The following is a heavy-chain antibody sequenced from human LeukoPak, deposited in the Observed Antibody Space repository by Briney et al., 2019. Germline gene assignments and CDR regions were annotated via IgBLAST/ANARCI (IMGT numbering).Heavy chain of an antibody. V-gene: IGHV3-48*02. J-gene: IGHJ4*02. CDR3: SSESRY. CDR1: GFTFNSYT. Sequence: SGGSLRLSCAASGFTFNSYTMNWVRQAPGKGLEWVSWITSSSDSIYYADSVKGRFTISRDNAKNSLYLQMNSLRDEDTAVYYCSSESRYWGQGTLVIVSS. CDR2: ITSSSDSI. D-gene: IGHD3-22*01.